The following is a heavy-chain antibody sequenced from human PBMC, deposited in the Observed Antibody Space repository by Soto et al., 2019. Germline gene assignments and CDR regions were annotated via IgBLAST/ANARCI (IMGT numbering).Heavy chain of an antibody. V-gene: IGHV1-69*13. Sequence: ASVKVSCKASGGTFSSYAISWVRQAPGQGLEWMGGIIPIFGTANYAQKFQGRVTITADESTSTAYMELSSLRSEDTAVYYCARDLDDYSNYARWGYYYYGMDVWGQGTTVTVSS. CDR2: IIPIFGTA. D-gene: IGHD4-4*01. CDR3: ARDLDDYSNYARWGYYYYGMDV. CDR1: GGTFSSYA. J-gene: IGHJ6*02.